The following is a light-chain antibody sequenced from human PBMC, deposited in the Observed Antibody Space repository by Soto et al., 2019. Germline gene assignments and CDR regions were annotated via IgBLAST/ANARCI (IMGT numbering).Light chain of an antibody. CDR1: QSIHSY. Sequence: DIQMTQSPSSLSASVGDRVTITCRASQSIHSYVNWYQQKPGKAPKLLIYAASSLRSGVPSRFCGGGSGTYFTLTITSLQPEDFVNYYCQQCHSAPWTFGQGTTVEI. J-gene: IGKJ1*01. V-gene: IGKV1-39*01. CDR3: QQCHSAPWT. CDR2: AAS.